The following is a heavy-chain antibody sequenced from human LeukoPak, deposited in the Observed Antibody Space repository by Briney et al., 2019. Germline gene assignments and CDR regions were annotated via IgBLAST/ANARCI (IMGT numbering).Heavy chain of an antibody. V-gene: IGHV4-59*08. J-gene: IGHJ4*02. CDR2: IYISGNT. Sequence: SETLSLTCTVSGGSISSYYWSWIRQPPGKGLEWIGYIYISGNTNYNPSLKSRVTISMDTSKNQFSLKLRSVTAADTAVYYCARHPFFAPFDYGGLGTLVTVSS. D-gene: IGHD3-3*01. CDR1: GGSISSYY. CDR3: ARHPFFAPFDY.